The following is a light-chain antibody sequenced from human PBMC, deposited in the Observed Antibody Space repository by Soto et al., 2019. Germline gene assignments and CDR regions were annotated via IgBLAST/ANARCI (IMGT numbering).Light chain of an antibody. CDR1: QSVNNNY. Sequence: VLTQSPGTLSLSPGERATLSCRASQSVNNNYLAWYQQKPGQSPRLLIYGASIRATAIPDRFNGSGSGTDFTLTISRLEPEDSAVYYCQQHSRSITFGGGTKVEIK. V-gene: IGKV3-20*01. J-gene: IGKJ4*01. CDR2: GAS. CDR3: QQHSRSIT.